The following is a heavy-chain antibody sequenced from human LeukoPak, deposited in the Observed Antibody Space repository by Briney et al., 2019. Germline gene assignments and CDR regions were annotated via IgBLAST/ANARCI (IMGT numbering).Heavy chain of an antibody. CDR1: GGSISSSTNW. V-gene: IGHV4-4*02. J-gene: IGHJ6*03. CDR2: IYHSGGT. D-gene: IGHD2-8*01. CDR3: ATNGYYCMDV. Sequence: PSGTLSLTCAVSGGSISSSTNWWSWVPQPPGKGLEWIGEIYHSGGTNYNPSLKSRITISVDKSQNQFSLKVNSLTAADTAVYYCATNGYYCMDVWGKGTTVTVSS.